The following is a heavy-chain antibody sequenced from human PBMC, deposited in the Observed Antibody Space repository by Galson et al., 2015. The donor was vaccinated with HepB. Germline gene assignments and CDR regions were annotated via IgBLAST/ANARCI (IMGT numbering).Heavy chain of an antibody. Sequence: LRLSCAASGFTFSSYTMNWVRQTPGKGLQWVSYISTNGATIHYADSVKGRFTIARDNAKNTMWLQMNSLRAADTAVYYCARPLVLNGRFTPGVGPFHIWGHGTMVTVSA. CDR3: ARPLVLNGRFTPGVGPFHI. D-gene: IGHD2-8*01. V-gene: IGHV3-48*04. J-gene: IGHJ3*02. CDR1: GFTFSSYT. CDR2: ISTNGATI.